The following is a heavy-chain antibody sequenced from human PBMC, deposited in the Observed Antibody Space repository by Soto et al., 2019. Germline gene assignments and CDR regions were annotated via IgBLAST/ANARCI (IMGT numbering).Heavy chain of an antibody. J-gene: IGHJ4*02. D-gene: IGHD3-22*01. Sequence: SWVRQAPGQGLEWMGWISAYNGNTNYAQKLQGRVTMTTDTSTSTAYMELRSLRSDDTAVYYCARGPPSYYDSSGYYKYFDYWGQGTLVTVSS. CDR2: ISAYNGNT. V-gene: IGHV1-18*01. CDR3: ARGPPSYYDSSGYYKYFDY.